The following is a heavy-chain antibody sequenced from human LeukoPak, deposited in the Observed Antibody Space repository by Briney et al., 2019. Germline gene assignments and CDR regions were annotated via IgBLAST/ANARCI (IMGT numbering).Heavy chain of an antibody. CDR2: IYYSGST. CDR1: GGSISSYY. Sequence: SETLSLTCTVSGGSISSYYWSWMRQPPGEGLEWIGYIYYSGSTYYNPALKSRVTISVHTSKNQFSLKLSSVTAADTAVYYCARDVRVLEVGVYYFDSLGQGNLFTVAS. V-gene: IGHV4-59*12. J-gene: IGHJ4*02. D-gene: IGHD1-26*01. CDR3: ARDVRVLEVGVYYFDS.